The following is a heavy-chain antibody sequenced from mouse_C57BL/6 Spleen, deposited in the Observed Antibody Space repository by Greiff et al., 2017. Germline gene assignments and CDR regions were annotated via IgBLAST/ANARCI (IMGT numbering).Heavy chain of an antibody. CDR1: GYTFTSYG. Sequence: QVQLQQSGAELARPGASVKLSCKASGYTFTSYGISWVKQRTGQGLEWIGEIYPRSGNTYYNEKFKGKATLTADKSSSTAYMELRSLTSEDSAVYFFVYYGRDYAMDYWGQGTSVTVSS. J-gene: IGHJ4*01. CDR2: IYPRSGNT. D-gene: IGHD1-1*02. CDR3: VYYGRDYAMDY. V-gene: IGHV1-81*01.